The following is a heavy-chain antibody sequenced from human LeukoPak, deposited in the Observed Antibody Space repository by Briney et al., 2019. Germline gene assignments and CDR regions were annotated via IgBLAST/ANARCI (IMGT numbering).Heavy chain of an antibody. J-gene: IGHJ4*02. CDR2: LSYDGEDE. Sequence: GGSLRLSCAASGFTFSSYAMDWVRQAPGKGLEWVTFLSYDGEDEQYVDSVRGRFTSSRDNSKKTLHLQMNNLRPEDTAIYYCARDQPGGGLDYWGQGVLVAVSS. D-gene: IGHD3-16*01. V-gene: IGHV3-30*04. CDR1: GFTFSSYA. CDR3: ARDQPGGGLDY.